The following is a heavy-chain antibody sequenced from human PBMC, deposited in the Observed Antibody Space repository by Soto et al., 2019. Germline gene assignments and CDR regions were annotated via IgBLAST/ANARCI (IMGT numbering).Heavy chain of an antibody. CDR3: ARDGTTIIGGNTKTYYYYGMDV. CDR2: INAGKGDT. D-gene: IGHD3-9*01. Sequence: VSVQVSCKASGYTFTDYGRHWVLQAPGQRLEGMGGINAGKGDTKYSQILQGRVTITRDRTASTVYMELSRLRSEDTAVYYCARDGTTIIGGNTKTYYYYGMDVWGQGTTVTVSS. V-gene: IGHV1-3*01. CDR1: GYTFTDYG. J-gene: IGHJ6*02.